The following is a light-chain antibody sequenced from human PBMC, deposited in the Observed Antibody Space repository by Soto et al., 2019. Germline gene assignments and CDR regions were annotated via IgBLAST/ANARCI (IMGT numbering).Light chain of an antibody. CDR3: SSYTTTGPQVL. CDR2: SVS. CDR1: SSDIGGYNY. J-gene: IGLJ2*01. V-gene: IGLV2-14*03. Sequence: QSALTQPASVSGSPGQSITISCTGTSSDIGGYNYVSWYQRHPGKAPKLIIYSVSDRPSWISDRFSGSKSGNTASLTISGLQAEDEADYHCSSYTTTGPQVLFGGGTKLTVL.